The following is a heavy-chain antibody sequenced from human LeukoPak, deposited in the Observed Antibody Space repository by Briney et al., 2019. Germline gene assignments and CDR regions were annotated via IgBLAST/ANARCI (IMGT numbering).Heavy chain of an antibody. CDR1: GFTFSSYS. Sequence: PGGSLRLSCAASGFTFSSYSMNWVRQPPGKGLEWVSYISSSSSTIYYADSVKGRFTISRDNAKNSLYLQMNSLRAEDTAVYYCARGYSSSWDYMDVWGKGTTVTVSS. V-gene: IGHV3-48*01. CDR3: ARGYSSSWDYMDV. J-gene: IGHJ6*03. CDR2: ISSSSSTI. D-gene: IGHD6-13*01.